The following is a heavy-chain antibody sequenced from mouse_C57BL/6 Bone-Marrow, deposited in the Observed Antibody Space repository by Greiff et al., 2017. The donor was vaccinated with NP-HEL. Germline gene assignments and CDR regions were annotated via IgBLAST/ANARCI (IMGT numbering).Heavy chain of an antibody. Sequence: EVQLQQSVAELVRPGASVKLSCTASGFNIKNTYMHWVKQRPEQGLEWIGRIAPANGNTKYAPKFQGKATITADTSSNTAYLQLSSLTSEDTAIYDWARGGTTGVEGAWFAYWGQGTLVTVSA. CDR3: ARGGTTGVEGAWFAY. D-gene: IGHD1-1*01. CDR1: GFNIKNTY. J-gene: IGHJ3*01. V-gene: IGHV14-3*01. CDR2: IAPANGNT.